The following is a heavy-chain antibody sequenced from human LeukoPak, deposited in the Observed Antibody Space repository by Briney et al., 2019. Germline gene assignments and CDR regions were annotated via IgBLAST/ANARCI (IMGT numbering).Heavy chain of an antibody. Sequence: PGGSLRLSCAASGFTISFYWMSWVRQAPGKGLEWVANINQVASEKYYVDSVKGRFTISRDNAKNSLYLQMNSLRAEDRAVYYCARDSSWASDYWGQGTLVTVSS. D-gene: IGHD6-6*01. CDR1: GFTISFYW. J-gene: IGHJ4*02. CDR2: INQVASEK. V-gene: IGHV3-7*05. CDR3: ARDSSWASDY.